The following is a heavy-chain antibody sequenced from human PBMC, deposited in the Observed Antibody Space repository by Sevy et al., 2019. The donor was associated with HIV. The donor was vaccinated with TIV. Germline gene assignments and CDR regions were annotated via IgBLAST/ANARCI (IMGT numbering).Heavy chain of an antibody. Sequence: GGSLRLSCAASGFTFSSYEMNWVRQAPGKGLEWVSYISSSGSTIYYADTVKGRFTISRDNAKNSLYLQMNSLRAEDTAVYYCGRLAYDFWSGYPYYYYGMDVWGQGTTVTVSS. CDR3: GRLAYDFWSGYPYYYYGMDV. V-gene: IGHV3-48*03. D-gene: IGHD3-3*01. CDR1: GFTFSSYE. J-gene: IGHJ6*02. CDR2: ISSSGSTI.